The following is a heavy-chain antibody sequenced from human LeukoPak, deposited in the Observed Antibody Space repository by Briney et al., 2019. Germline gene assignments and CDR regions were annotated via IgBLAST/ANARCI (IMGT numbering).Heavy chain of an antibody. J-gene: IGHJ4*02. Sequence: GGSLRLSCAASGFTLSSYAMSWVRQAPGKGLEWVSAISGSGGSTYYADSVKGRFTISRDNSKNTLYLQMNSLRAEDTAVYYCAGRITIFGVVIHYWGQGTLVTVSS. CDR1: GFTLSSYA. CDR2: ISGSGGST. V-gene: IGHV3-23*01. D-gene: IGHD3-3*01. CDR3: AGRITIFGVVIHY.